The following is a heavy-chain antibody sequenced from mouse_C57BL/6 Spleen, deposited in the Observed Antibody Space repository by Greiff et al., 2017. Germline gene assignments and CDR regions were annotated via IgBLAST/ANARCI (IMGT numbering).Heavy chain of an antibody. J-gene: IGHJ3*01. CDR2: ISSCGSYT. D-gene: IGHD2-4*01. CDR3: ARLALITPWFAY. V-gene: IGHV5-6*01. CDR1: GFPFSSYG. Sequence: EVQLVESGGDLVKPGGSLKLSCAASGFPFSSYGMSWVRQTPDKRLEWVATISSCGSYTYYPDSVKGRFTISRDNAKNTLYLQLSSLKSEDTAIYYCARLALITPWFAYWGQGTLVTVSA.